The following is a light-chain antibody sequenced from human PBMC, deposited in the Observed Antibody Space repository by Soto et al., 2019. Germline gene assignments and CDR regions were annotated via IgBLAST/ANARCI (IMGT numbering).Light chain of an antibody. CDR3: QQSYSTPRT. J-gene: IGKJ4*01. V-gene: IGKV1-39*01. CDR2: AAS. CDR1: QSISSS. Sequence: DIQMTQSPSSLSASVGDRVTITCRASQSISSSLNWYQQKPGKAPKLLIYAASSLQSGVPSRFSGSGSGTDFTLTISRLEPEDFATYYCQQSYSTPRTCGGGTKVEIK.